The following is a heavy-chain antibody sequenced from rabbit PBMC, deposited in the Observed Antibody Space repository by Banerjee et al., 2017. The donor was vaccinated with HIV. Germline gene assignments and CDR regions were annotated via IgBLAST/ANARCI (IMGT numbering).Heavy chain of an antibody. CDR1: GLSLSSNA. D-gene: IGHD4-2*01. V-gene: IGHV1S45*01. CDR2: IYTGSGST. CDR3: ASGSDWSISRLDL. J-gene: IGHJ3*01. Sequence: QEQLVESGGGLVKPGGTLTLTCTVSGLSLSSNAINWVRQAPGKGLEWIGCIYTGSGSTYYASWAKGRFTISKTSSTTVTLQMTSLTAADTATYFCASGSDWSISRLDLWGQGTLVTVS.